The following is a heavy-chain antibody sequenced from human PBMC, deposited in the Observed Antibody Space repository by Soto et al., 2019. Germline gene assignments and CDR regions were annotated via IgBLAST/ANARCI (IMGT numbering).Heavy chain of an antibody. CDR2: ISTSGDT. Sequence: DVQLVESGGVLIQPGGSLRLSCEASGFILSGSQMSWVRQAPGKGLEWVSLISTSGDTSYADSVRGRFTISRDNSRNTLYLQMNSLTAEDTAVYYCTRDSAPGAPFVRFDWWGLGTLVTVSS. CDR3: TRDSAPGAPFVRFDW. CDR1: GFILSGSQ. J-gene: IGHJ4*02. V-gene: IGHV3-53*01. D-gene: IGHD6-6*01.